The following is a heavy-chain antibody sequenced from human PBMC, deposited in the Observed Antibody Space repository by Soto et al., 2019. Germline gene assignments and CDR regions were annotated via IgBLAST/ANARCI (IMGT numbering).Heavy chain of an antibody. CDR1: GYTFTSYG. Sequence: GASVKVSCKASGYTFTSYGISWVRQAPGQGLEWMGLISPSDGNTNYAQKFQGRVTMTRDTSTSTVYMELSSLRSEDTAVYYCAREGQQLVFDYWGQGTLVTVSS. V-gene: IGHV1-18*01. D-gene: IGHD6-13*01. J-gene: IGHJ4*02. CDR3: AREGQQLVFDY. CDR2: ISPSDGNT.